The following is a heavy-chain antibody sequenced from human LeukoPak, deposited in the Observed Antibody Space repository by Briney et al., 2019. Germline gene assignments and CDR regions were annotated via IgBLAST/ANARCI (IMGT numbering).Heavy chain of an antibody. D-gene: IGHD5-12*01. J-gene: IGHJ6*02. CDR2: ISGSGGST. Sequence: GGFLRLSCAASGFTFSSYAMSWVRQAPGKGLEWVSAISGSGGSTYYADSVKGRFTISRDNSKNTLYLQMNSLRAEDTAVYYCAKGYSGYAYYYYGMDVWGQGTTVTVSS. CDR1: GFTFSSYA. CDR3: AKGYSGYAYYYYGMDV. V-gene: IGHV3-23*01.